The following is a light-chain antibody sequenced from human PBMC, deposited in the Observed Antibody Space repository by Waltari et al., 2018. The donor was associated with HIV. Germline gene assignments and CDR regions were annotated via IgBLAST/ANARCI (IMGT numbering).Light chain of an antibody. V-gene: IGLV2-11*01. Sequence: QSALTQPRSVSGSPGQSVTISCTGSTTYIGAYKFVSWYQHHPGKVPTILLYDVTTRPSGVPDRFSGSKSGNSASLTISGLQAGDEAHYFCCSYAGDYVWVFGGGTKLTVL. J-gene: IGLJ2*01. CDR3: CSYAGDYVWV. CDR2: DVT. CDR1: TTYIGAYKF.